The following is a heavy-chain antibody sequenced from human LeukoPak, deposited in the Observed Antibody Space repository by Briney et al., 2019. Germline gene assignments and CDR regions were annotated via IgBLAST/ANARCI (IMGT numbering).Heavy chain of an antibody. CDR1: GGSFSGYY. J-gene: IGHJ6*02. V-gene: IGHV4-34*01. Sequence: SETLSLTCAVYGGSFSGYYWSWIRQPPGKGLEWIGEINHSGSTNYNPSLKSRVTISVGTSKNQFSLKLSSVTAADTAVYYCARLPVSLHYYYYGMDVWGQGTTVTVSS. CDR2: INHSGST. CDR3: ARLPVSLHYYYYGMDV.